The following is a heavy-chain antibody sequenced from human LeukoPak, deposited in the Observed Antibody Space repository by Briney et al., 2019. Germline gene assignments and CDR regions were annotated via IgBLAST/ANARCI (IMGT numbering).Heavy chain of an antibody. Sequence: PGGSLRLSCAASGFSFISYEMVWVRQAPGKGLEWISYISGSGNTIYYADSVKGRFTISRDNAKNSLYLQMNSLRSEDTAVYYCARDVGDFGLDYWSQGTLVTVSS. CDR2: ISGSGNTI. CDR3: ARDVGDFGLDY. D-gene: IGHD3/OR15-3a*01. J-gene: IGHJ4*02. CDR1: GFSFISYE. V-gene: IGHV3-48*03.